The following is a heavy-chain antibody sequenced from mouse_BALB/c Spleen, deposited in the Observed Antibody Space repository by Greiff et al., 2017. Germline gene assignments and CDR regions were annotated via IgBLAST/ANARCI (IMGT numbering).Heavy chain of an antibody. V-gene: IGHV1-7*01. CDR1: GYTFTSYW. CDR3: ARMNGPYAMDY. J-gene: IGHJ4*01. Sequence: VQLQQSGAELAKPGASVKMSCKASGYTFTSYWMHWVKQRPGQGLEWIGYINPSTGYTEYNQKFKDKATLTADKSSSTAYMQLSSLTSEDSAVYYCARMNGPYAMDYWGQGTSVTVSS. CDR2: INPSTGYT.